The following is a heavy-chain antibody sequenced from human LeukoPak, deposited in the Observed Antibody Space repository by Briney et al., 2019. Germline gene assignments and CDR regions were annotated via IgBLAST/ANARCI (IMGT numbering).Heavy chain of an antibody. J-gene: IGHJ4*02. CDR3: ARDRGHYDFWSGYEEYYFDY. V-gene: IGHV3-7*01. Sequence: GGSLRLSCAASGFTFSSYWMSWVRQAPGKGLEWVANIKQDGSEKYYVDSVKGRFTISRDNAKNSLYLQMNSLRAGDTAVYYCARDRGHYDFWSGYEEYYFDYWGQGTLVTVSS. D-gene: IGHD3-3*01. CDR1: GFTFSSYW. CDR2: IKQDGSEK.